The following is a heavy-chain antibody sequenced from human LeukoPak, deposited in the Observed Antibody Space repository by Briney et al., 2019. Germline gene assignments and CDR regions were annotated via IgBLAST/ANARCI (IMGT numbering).Heavy chain of an antibody. Sequence: GESLKISCQGPGYTFPNFWIYWVRQMPGKGLEWVGMIHPGESDARYSASFQGPVVISVEKSINTAYPQWSSLQASDSALYYCAMRTQHGLNCDYWGQGTLVSVSS. D-gene: IGHD1-14*01. V-gene: IGHV5-51*01. CDR1: GYTFPNFW. CDR3: AMRTQHGLNCDY. CDR2: IHPGESDA. J-gene: IGHJ4*02.